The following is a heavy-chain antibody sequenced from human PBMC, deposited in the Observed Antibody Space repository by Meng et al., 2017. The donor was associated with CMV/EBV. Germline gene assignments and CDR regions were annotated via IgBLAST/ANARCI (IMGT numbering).Heavy chain of an antibody. CDR1: GYTFTSYY. Sequence: ASVKVSCKASGYTFTSYYTHWVRQAPGQGLEWMGWMNPNSGNTGYAQKFQGRVTMTRNTSISTAYMELSSLRSEDTAVYYCARAPGWFGKRGMDVWGQGTTVTVSS. J-gene: IGHJ6*02. D-gene: IGHD3-10*01. CDR3: ARAPGWFGKRGMDV. V-gene: IGHV1-8*02. CDR2: MNPNSGNT.